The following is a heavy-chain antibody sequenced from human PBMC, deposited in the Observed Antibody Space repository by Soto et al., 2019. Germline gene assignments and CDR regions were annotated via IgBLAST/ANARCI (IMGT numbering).Heavy chain of an antibody. J-gene: IGHJ4*02. V-gene: IGHV1-69*13. CDR3: AREVAAAAPYFDY. CDR1: GGTFSSYA. CDR2: IIPIFGTA. D-gene: IGHD6-13*01. Sequence: SVKVSCKASGGTFSSYAISWVRQAPGQGLEWMGGIIPIFGTANYAQKFQGRVTITADESTSTAYMELSSLRSEDTAVYYCAREVAAAAPYFDYWGQGTLVTVSS.